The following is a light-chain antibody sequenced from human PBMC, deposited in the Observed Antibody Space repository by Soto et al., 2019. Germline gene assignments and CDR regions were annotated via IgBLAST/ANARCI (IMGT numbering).Light chain of an antibody. CDR1: QTVSKNY. Sequence: EIVLTQSPGTLSLSPGERATLSCRASQTVSKNYLAWYQQKPGRAPRLLIDDASHRATGIPDRFSGSGSGTDFTLTISRLEPEDFAVYYFQQCATSPLTFGQGTKVEIK. V-gene: IGKV3-20*01. CDR2: DAS. CDR3: QQCATSPLT. J-gene: IGKJ1*01.